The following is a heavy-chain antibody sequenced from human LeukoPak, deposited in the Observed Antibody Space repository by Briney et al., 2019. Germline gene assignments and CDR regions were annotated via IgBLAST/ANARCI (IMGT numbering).Heavy chain of an antibody. V-gene: IGHV1-2*02. Sequence: ASVKVSCKASGYTFTSYGMSWVRQAPGQGLEWMGWINPNSGGTNYAQKFQGRVTMTRDTSISTAYMELSRLRSDDTAVYYCARARGYCSSTSCYRRSYYFDYWGQGTLVTVSS. CDR3: ARARGYCSSTSCYRRSYYFDY. J-gene: IGHJ4*02. D-gene: IGHD2-2*01. CDR2: INPNSGGT. CDR1: GYTFTSYG.